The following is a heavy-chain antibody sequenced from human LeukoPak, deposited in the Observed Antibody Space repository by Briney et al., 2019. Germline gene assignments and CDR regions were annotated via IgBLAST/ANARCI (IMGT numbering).Heavy chain of an antibody. CDR1: GYTFTSYD. Sequence: ASVKVSCKASGYTFTSYDINWVRQATGQGLEWMGWMNPNSGNTGYAQKFQGRVTITRNTSISTAYMELRSLRSDDTAVYYCARVGYDFWSGYQDAFDIWGQGTMVTVSS. CDR3: ARVGYDFWSGYQDAFDI. D-gene: IGHD3-3*01. J-gene: IGHJ3*02. CDR2: MNPNSGNT. V-gene: IGHV1-8*03.